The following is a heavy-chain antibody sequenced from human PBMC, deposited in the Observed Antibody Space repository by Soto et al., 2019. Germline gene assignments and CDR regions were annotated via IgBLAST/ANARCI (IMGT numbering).Heavy chain of an antibody. J-gene: IGHJ6*02. CDR3: GRGPSPRAPAGGTPYYYAMDV. CDR1: GYDFTAYD. D-gene: IGHD6-13*01. Sequence: ASVKVSCKASGYDFTAYDINWVRQASGQGLEWMGWMNPINGATGTARRFQGRVSLSRNTATGTAYLELTSLRSDDTAVYYCGRGPSPRAPAGGTPYYYAMDVWGQGTTVTVS. V-gene: IGHV1-8*02. CDR2: MNPINGAT.